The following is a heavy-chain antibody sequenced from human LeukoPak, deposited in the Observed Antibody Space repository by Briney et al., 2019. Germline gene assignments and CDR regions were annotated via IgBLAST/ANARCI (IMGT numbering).Heavy chain of an antibody. J-gene: IGHJ4*02. D-gene: IGHD3-22*01. V-gene: IGHV5-51*01. CDR2: IYPGDSDT. CDR1: GYSFTSYW. CDR3: ARQADHYDTRHIDY. Sequence: GESLQISCKGSGYSFTSYWIGWVRPMPGKGLEWMGIIYPGDSDTRYSPSFQGQVTISADKSISTAYLQWSSLQASDTAMYYCARQADHYDTRHIDYWGQGTLVTVSS.